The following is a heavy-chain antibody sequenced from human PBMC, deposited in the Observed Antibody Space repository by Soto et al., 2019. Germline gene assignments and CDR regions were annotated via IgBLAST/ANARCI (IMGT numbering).Heavy chain of an antibody. V-gene: IGHV1-18*01. Sequence: QVQLVQSGPELKKPGASVKVSCKSSGYSFSNYNFCWVRQAPGQGLEWLGWISGYNGNTNYAQKLQGRVTLTTDSFTSTANIELRSLRSDDTAIYYCARDKVWGGFDIWGQGTMVTVSS. CDR2: ISGYNGNT. J-gene: IGHJ3*02. D-gene: IGHD3-16*01. CDR1: GYSFSNYN. CDR3: ARDKVWGGFDI.